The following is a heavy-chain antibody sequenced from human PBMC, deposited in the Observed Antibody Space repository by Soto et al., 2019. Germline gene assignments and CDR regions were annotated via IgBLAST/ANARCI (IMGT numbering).Heavy chain of an antibody. CDR1: GFTFSSYW. Sequence: GGSLRLSCAASGFTFSSYWMSWVRQAPGKGLEWVANIKQDGSEKYYVDSVKGRFTISRDNAKNSLYLQMNSLRAEDTAVYYCARDHYSSGWTSKYYYYYGMDVWGQGTTVTVSS. J-gene: IGHJ6*02. V-gene: IGHV3-7*05. D-gene: IGHD6-19*01. CDR2: IKQDGSEK. CDR3: ARDHYSSGWTSKYYYYYGMDV.